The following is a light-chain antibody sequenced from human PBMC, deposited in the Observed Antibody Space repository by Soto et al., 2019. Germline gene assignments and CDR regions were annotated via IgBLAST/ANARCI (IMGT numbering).Light chain of an antibody. J-gene: IGKJ4*01. CDR1: QSITTY. V-gene: IGKV1-39*01. CDR3: QHSYALPPS. Sequence: DIQMTQSPSSLSASIGDRVTITCRASQSITTYLNWYQLKPGKAPKLLIYAASSVQNGVPSRFTGSGSGTDFTLTISSLQPEDFGTFYCQHSYALPPSFGGGTKVEIK. CDR2: AAS.